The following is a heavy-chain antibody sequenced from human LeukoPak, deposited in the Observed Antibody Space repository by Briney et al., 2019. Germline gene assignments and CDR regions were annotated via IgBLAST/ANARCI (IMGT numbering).Heavy chain of an antibody. CDR3: ARCYTAHDLVY. CDR1: GFTFSRYW. J-gene: IGHJ4*02. V-gene: IGHV3-74*01. D-gene: IGHD2-2*02. CDR2: VNSDRTST. Sequence: GGSLRLSCAASGFTFSRYWMYWVRQTPEKGLVWVSYVNSDRTSTSYAASVKGRFTISRDNAKSPVYLQMNSLRAEDTAVYYFARCYTAHDLVYWGQGTLVTVSS.